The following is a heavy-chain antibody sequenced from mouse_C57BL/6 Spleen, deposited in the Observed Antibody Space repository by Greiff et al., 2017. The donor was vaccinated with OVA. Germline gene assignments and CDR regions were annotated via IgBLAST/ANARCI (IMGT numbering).Heavy chain of an antibody. Sequence: EVKLMESGGDLVKPGGSLKLSCAASGFTFSSYGMSWVRQTPDKRLEWVATISSGGSYTYYPDSVKGRFTISRDNAKNTLYLQMSSLKSEDTAMYYCARRGDLYYGNYDAMDYWGQGTSVTVSS. J-gene: IGHJ4*01. D-gene: IGHD2-1*01. V-gene: IGHV5-6*02. CDR1: GFTFSSYG. CDR2: ISSGGSYT. CDR3: ARRGDLYYGNYDAMDY.